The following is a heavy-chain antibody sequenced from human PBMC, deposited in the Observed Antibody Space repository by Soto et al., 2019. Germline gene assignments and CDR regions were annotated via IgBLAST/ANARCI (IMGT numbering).Heavy chain of an antibody. CDR1: GDSISTNNVA. J-gene: IGHJ4*02. CDR2: TGYTSKWYN. CDR3: ARGKYSAFDY. V-gene: IGHV6-1*01. D-gene: IGHD5-18*01. Sequence: QVQLQQSGPGLVNPSQTLSLTCAISGDSISTNNVAWNWIRQSPSGGLEWLGRTGYTSKWYNDYAVSVRSRITINPDTSKNQFSLQLNSVTLDDTAVYYCARGKYSAFDYWGQGTLVTVSS.